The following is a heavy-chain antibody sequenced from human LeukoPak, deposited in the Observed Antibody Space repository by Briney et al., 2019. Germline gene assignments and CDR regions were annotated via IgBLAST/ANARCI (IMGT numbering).Heavy chain of an antibody. CDR3: ARGIRSGGCLDY. V-gene: IGHV4-59*01. D-gene: IGHD2-15*01. J-gene: IGHJ4*02. Sequence: SETLSLTCTVSGGSISSYYWSWIRQPPGKGLEWIGYIYYSGSTNYNPSLKSRVTISVDTPKNQFSLKLSSVTAADTAVYYCARGIRSGGCLDYWGQGTLVTVSS. CDR1: GGSISSYY. CDR2: IYYSGST.